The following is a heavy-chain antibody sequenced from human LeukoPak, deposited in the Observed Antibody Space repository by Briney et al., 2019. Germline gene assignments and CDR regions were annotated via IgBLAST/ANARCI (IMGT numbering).Heavy chain of an antibody. CDR2: IYYSGST. J-gene: IGHJ3*01. V-gene: IGHV4-59*01. CDR3: ARRGRAQGPLSL. CDR1: GGSITSFY. Sequence: SETLSLTCTVSGGSITSFYWSWIRQPPGKGLEWIGYIYYSGSTNYNPSLKSRVTISVDTSKNQFSLNLSSVTAADTAVYYCARRGRAQGPLSLWGQGTMVTVSP. D-gene: IGHD2-15*01.